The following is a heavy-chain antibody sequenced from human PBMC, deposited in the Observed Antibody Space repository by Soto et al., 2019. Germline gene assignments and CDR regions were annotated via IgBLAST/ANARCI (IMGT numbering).Heavy chain of an antibody. CDR2: IYYSGST. CDR1: GGSISSGGYY. Sequence: SETLSLTCTVSGGSISSGGYYWSWIRQHPGKGLEWIGYIYYSGSTYYNPSLKSRVTISVDTSKNQFSLKLSSVTAADTAVYYCARGSITIFGVVIPTFDYWGQGTLVTVSS. V-gene: IGHV4-31*03. CDR3: ARGSITIFGVVIPTFDY. J-gene: IGHJ4*02. D-gene: IGHD3-3*01.